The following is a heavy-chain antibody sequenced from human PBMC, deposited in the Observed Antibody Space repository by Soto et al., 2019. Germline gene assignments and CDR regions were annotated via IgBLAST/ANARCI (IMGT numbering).Heavy chain of an antibody. V-gene: IGHV3-11*06. J-gene: IGHJ4*02. D-gene: IGHD5-12*01. CDR2: ISSSSSYT. CDR1: GFTFSDYY. Sequence: PGGSLRLSCAASGFTFSDYYMSWIRQAPGKGLEWVSYISSSSSYTNYADSVKGRFTISRDNAKNSLYLQMNSLRAEDTAVYYCARVKYSGYDSYFDYWGQGTLVTVSS. CDR3: ARVKYSGYDSYFDY.